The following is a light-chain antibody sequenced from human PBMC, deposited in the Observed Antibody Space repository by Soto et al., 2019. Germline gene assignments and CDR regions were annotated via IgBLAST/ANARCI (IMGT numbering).Light chain of an antibody. CDR3: SSYTGDRHFYV. V-gene: IGLV2-8*01. CDR1: GSDVGTYNF. CDR2: EVT. Sequence: QSALTQPPSASGSPGQSVSISCTGTGSDVGTYNFVSWYQQHPGKAPKLLIYEVTKRPSGVPDRFSGSKSGNTASLTVSGLQAEDEAEYFCSSYTGDRHFYVFGTGNKVTVL. J-gene: IGLJ1*01.